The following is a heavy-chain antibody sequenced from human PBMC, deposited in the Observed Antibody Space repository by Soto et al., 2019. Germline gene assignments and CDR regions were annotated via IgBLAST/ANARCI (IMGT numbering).Heavy chain of an antibody. J-gene: IGHJ6*02. CDR1: GFSVSSSD. CDR2: IYSGGST. D-gene: IGHD6-6*01. V-gene: IGHV3-53*01. CDR3: GTSSRKDYHFAMDV. Sequence: LRLSCAASGFSVSSSDMSWVRQVPGEGLEWVSVIYSGGSTHDADYVKGRFSVSRDTSKNTVDLQMSSLRVDDTAVYYCGTSSRKDYHFAMDVWGQGTAVTVSS.